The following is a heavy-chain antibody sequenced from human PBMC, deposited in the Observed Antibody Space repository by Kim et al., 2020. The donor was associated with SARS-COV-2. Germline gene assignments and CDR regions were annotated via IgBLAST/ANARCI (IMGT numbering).Heavy chain of an antibody. D-gene: IGHD3-16*01. Sequence: GGSLRLSCAASGFTFNNFGMHWVRQAPGKGLEWVALISYDGSKKYYADSLKGRFTISRDSSKNTLYLQMDSLRPEDTAVYFCARDKSYFRNTFGGESGGMDDWGQGTLVTVSS. CDR3: ARDKSYFRNTFGGESGGMDD. CDR1: GFTFNNFG. CDR2: ISYDGSKK. J-gene: IGHJ4*03. V-gene: IGHV3-30*03.